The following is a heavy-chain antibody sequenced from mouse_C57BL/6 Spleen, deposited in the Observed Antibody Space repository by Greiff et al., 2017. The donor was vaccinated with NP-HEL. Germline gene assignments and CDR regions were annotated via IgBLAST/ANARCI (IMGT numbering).Heavy chain of an antibody. V-gene: IGHV3-1*01. CDR1: GYSITSGYD. CDR3: AREGTVALDY. J-gene: IGHJ2*01. D-gene: IGHD1-1*01. Sequence: EVQVVESGPGMVKPSQSLSLTCTVTGYSITSGYDWHWIRHFPGNKLEWMGYISYSGSTNYNPSLKSRISITHDTSKNHFFLKLNSVTTEDTATYYCAREGTVALDYWGQGTTLTVSS. CDR2: ISYSGST.